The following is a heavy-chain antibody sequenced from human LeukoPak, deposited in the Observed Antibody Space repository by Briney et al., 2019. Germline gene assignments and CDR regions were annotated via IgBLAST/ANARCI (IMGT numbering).Heavy chain of an antibody. CDR3: ARQTGSGLFTLP. CDR2: IYYTGNT. J-gene: IGHJ4*02. CDR1: GVSISSSNSY. Sequence: SETLSLTCTVSGVSISSSNSYWGWIRRPPGKGLEWIGSIYYTGNTYYNASLKSRVTISIDTSKNQISLRLTSVTATDTAMYYCARQTGSGLFTLPGGQGTLVTVSS. V-gene: IGHV4-39*01. D-gene: IGHD3/OR15-3a*01.